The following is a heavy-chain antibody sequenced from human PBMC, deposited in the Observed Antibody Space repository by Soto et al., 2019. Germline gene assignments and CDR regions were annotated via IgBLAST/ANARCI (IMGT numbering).Heavy chain of an antibody. Sequence: QVQLVQSGAEVKKPGASVKVSCKASGYTFTSYGISWVRQAPGQGLEWMGWISAYNGNTNYAQKLQGRVTMTTDTSPSXXYXEXXSLRSDDTAVYYCARDLRYYGSGSYFAYYYYGMDVWGQGTTVTVSS. D-gene: IGHD3-10*01. V-gene: IGHV1-18*01. CDR3: ARDLRYYGSGSYFAYYYYGMDV. CDR1: GYTFTSYG. J-gene: IGHJ6*02. CDR2: ISAYNGNT.